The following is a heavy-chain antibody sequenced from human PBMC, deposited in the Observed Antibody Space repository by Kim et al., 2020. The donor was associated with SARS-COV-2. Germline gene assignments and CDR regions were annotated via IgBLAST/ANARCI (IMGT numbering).Heavy chain of an antibody. CDR2: IITSGSTI. V-gene: IGHV3-48*03. Sequence: GGSLRLSCAASGFTFSTYEMNWVRQAPGKGLEWISYIITSGSTIYYADSVKGRFTISRDNAKSSLSLQMNSLRAEDTAVYYCARSLYCSSTSCFYGMDV. J-gene: IGHJ6*01. CDR3: ARSLYCSSTSCFYGMDV. D-gene: IGHD2-2*01. CDR1: GFTFSTYE.